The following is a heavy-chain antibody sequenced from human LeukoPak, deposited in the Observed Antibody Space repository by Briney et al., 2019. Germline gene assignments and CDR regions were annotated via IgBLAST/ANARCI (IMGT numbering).Heavy chain of an antibody. CDR1: GIPLSCHS. J-gene: IGHJ6*03. CDR3: ARPPYVTCGGDCYPYYYYMDV. CDR2: LWSSSYI. V-gene: IGHV3-21*01. Sequence: GGALELSCAGSGIPLSCHSMKRVRQAPGKGPGGVLFLWSSSYIYYADSVKGRFTISRDNAKNSLSLQMNSLRAEDTAVYYCARPPYVTCGGDCYPYYYYMDVWGKGTTVTVSS. D-gene: IGHD2-21*01.